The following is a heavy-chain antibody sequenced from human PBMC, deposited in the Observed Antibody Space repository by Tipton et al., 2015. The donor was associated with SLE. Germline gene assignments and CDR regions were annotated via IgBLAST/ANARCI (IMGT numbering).Heavy chain of an antibody. J-gene: IGHJ3*01. CDR1: GGSISSHY. D-gene: IGHD6-25*01. CDR2: IYYSGST. V-gene: IGHV4-59*08. CDR3: ARTEVGGYSHDAFDL. Sequence: TLSLTCTVSGGSISSHYWSWIRQPPEKGLEWIGYIYYSGSTNYNPSLKSRVTISVDTSKNQFSLKLSSVTAADTAVYYCARTEVGGYSHDAFDLWGHGTMVTVSS.